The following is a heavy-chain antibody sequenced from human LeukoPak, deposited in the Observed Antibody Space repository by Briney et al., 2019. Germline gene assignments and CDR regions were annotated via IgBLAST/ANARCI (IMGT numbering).Heavy chain of an antibody. Sequence: ASVKVSCEASGGTFSNYAISWVRQAPGQGLEGMGWISAYNGNTNYAQKLQGRITITTDTSTSTAYMELRSPRSYDTAVYYWARDTRSILTGFHRAGYYYSYMDVWGKGTTVTISS. CDR1: GGTFSNYA. D-gene: IGHD3-9*01. V-gene: IGHV1-18*01. CDR2: ISAYNGNT. J-gene: IGHJ6*03. CDR3: ARDTRSILTGFHRAGYYYSYMDV.